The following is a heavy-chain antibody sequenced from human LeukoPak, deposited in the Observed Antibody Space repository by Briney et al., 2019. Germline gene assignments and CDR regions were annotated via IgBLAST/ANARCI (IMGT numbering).Heavy chain of an antibody. Sequence: SETLSLTCTVSSGSLSSYYWSWIRQPPGRGLEWVGYIYYSGSTNYNPSLTSRVTISVDTSKNQFSLKLSSVTAADTAVYYCARGHYDFWSGYSSFDYWGQGTLVTVSS. D-gene: IGHD3-3*01. CDR2: IYYSGST. CDR3: ARGHYDFWSGYSSFDY. J-gene: IGHJ4*02. V-gene: IGHV4-59*01. CDR1: SGSLSSYY.